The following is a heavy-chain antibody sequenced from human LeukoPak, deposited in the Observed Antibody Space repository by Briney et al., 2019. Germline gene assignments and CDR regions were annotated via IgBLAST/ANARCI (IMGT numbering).Heavy chain of an antibody. CDR1: GFTFSNSV. D-gene: IGHD3-10*01. J-gene: IGHJ4*02. Sequence: GGSLRLSCAASGFTFSNSVFHWVRQAPGKGLEWVAVISTDGSNKYYADSVKGRFTISRDNSKNTLYLQMNSLRGEDTAVYYCAGSWFYRDYFEYWGQGTLVTVSS. CDR3: AGSWFYRDYFEY. CDR2: ISTDGSNK. V-gene: IGHV3-30-3*01.